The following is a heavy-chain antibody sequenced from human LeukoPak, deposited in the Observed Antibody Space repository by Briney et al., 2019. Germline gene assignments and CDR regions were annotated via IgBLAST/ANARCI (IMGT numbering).Heavy chain of an antibody. J-gene: IGHJ4*02. V-gene: IGHV3-23*01. CDR3: ARDLYPTSSSSRAYSSGWSTRPGLGF. D-gene: IGHD6-19*01. Sequence: QAGGSLRLSCAASGFTFSSYAMSWVRQAPGKGLEWVSAISGSGGSTYYADSVKGRFTISRDNSKNTLYLQMNSLRAEDTAVYYCARDLYPTSSSSRAYSSGWSTRPGLGFWGQGTLVTVSS. CDR1: GFTFSSYA. CDR2: ISGSGGST.